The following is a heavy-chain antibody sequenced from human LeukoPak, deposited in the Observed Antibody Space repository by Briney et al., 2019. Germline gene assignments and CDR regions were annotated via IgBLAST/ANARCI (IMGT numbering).Heavy chain of an antibody. D-gene: IGHD3-9*01. CDR2: ITSSGGNT. CDR3: AKWGDYDVLTGYYVSDY. CDR1: GFTFSNYA. Sequence: GASLTLSCAASGFTFSNYAMIWVRQAPGKGLKWVSAITSSGGNTNYADSVKGRFTISRDNSKNPVFLQMNSLRAEDTAVYYCAKWGDYDVLTGYYVSDYWGQGTLVTVAS. J-gene: IGHJ4*02. V-gene: IGHV3-23*01.